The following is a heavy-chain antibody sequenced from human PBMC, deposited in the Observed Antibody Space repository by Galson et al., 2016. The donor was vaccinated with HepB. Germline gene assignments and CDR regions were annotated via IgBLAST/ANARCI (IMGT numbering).Heavy chain of an antibody. CDR3: ARYRFFFGSGSYSLRRGYYHGTDV. CDR1: GFTVSTYY. D-gene: IGHD3-10*01. J-gene: IGHJ6*02. Sequence: SLRLSCAVSGFTVSTYYMSWVRQAPGKGLEWVSVIYTDGETHFADSVKGRFSISRDISRNTLYLQMNSLRVEDTALYYCARYRFFFGSGSYSLRRGYYHGTDVWGQGTTVTVSS. V-gene: IGHV3-53*05. CDR2: IYTDGET.